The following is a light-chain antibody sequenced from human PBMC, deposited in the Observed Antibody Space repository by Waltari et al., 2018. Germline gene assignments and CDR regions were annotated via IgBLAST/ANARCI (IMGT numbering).Light chain of an antibody. V-gene: IGKV1-39*01. CDR3: QESYTAPRT. Sequence: DIQMTQSPSSLSASVGASVTITCRASQTIHSYLNWYQQKSGKAPKLLIYAATNLHSGVPSRFSGSGSGTEFTLTITRLQPEDFATYYCQESYTAPRTCGPGTRV. CDR2: AAT. CDR1: QTIHSY. J-gene: IGKJ1*01.